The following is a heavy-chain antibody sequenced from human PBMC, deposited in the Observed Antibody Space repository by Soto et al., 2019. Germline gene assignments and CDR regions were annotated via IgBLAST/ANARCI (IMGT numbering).Heavy chain of an antibody. J-gene: IGHJ4*02. CDR2: IYYSGST. CDR3: ASSNGDYLHY. Sequence: SETLSLTCTVSGGSISSYYWSWIRQPPGKGLEWIGYIYYSGSTNYNPSLKSRVTISVDTSKNQFSLKLSSVTAADTAVYYCASSNGDYLHYWGQGTLVTVSS. CDR1: GGSISSYY. D-gene: IGHD4-17*01. V-gene: IGHV4-59*01.